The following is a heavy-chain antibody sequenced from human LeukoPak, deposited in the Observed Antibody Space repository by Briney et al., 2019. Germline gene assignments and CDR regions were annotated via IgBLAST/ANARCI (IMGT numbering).Heavy chain of an antibody. CDR3: ASVVPAATNFDY. CDR2: IRYDGSNK. V-gene: IGHV3-30*02. CDR1: GFTFSSYG. Sequence: PWGSLRLSCAASGFTFSSYGMHWVRQAPGKGLEWVAFIRYDGSNKYYADSVKGRFTISRDNSKNTLYLQMNSLRAEDTAVYYCASVVPAATNFDYWGQGTLVTVSS. D-gene: IGHD2-2*01. J-gene: IGHJ4*02.